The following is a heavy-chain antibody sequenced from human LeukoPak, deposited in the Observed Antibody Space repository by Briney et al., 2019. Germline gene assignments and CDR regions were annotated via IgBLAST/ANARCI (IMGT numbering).Heavy chain of an antibody. V-gene: IGHV4-4*07. CDR3: ARDASSGRRPDY. CDR2: IYTSGST. CDR1: GGSLSSYY. J-gene: IGHJ4*02. D-gene: IGHD6-19*01. Sequence: ASETLSLTCTVSGGSLSSYYWSWLRRPAGKGLEWIGRIYTSGSTNSNPSLKSRVTMSVDTSKNQFSLKLSSVTAADTALYYCARDASSGRRPDYWGQGTLVAVSS.